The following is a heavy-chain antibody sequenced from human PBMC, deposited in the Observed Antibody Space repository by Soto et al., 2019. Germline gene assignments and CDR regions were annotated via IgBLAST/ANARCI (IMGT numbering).Heavy chain of an antibody. CDR2: INPNGGST. CDR3: ARDHPTGDTAMVTEGY. D-gene: IGHD5-18*01. Sequence: QVQLVQSGAEVKKPGASVKVSCKASGYTFTSYYMHWVRQAPGQGLEWMGRINPNGGSTSYAQKCQSILTMTSPKYTSTVYDELSSLRSEDTAVYYCARDHPTGDTAMVTEGYWGQGTLVTVSS. J-gene: IGHJ4*02. V-gene: IGHV1-46*01. CDR1: GYTFTSYY.